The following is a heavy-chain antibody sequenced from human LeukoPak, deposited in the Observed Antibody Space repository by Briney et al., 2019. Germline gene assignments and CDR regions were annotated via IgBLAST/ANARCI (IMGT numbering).Heavy chain of an antibody. CDR2: ISYDGSNK. Sequence: QPGGSLRLSCAASGFTFSSYGMHWVRQAPGKGLEWVAVISYDGSNKYYADSVKGRFTISRDNSKNTLYLQMNSLRAEDTAVYYCAKDFRWLRNYFDYWGQGTLVTVSS. D-gene: IGHD5-24*01. CDR1: GFTFSSYG. CDR3: AKDFRWLRNYFDY. J-gene: IGHJ4*02. V-gene: IGHV3-30*18.